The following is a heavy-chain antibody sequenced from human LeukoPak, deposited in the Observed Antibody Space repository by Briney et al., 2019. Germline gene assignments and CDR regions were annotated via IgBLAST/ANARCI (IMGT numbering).Heavy chain of an antibody. CDR1: GFIFSKYA. Sequence: PGRSLRLSCAASGFIFSKYALHWVRQAPGKGLEWVAVVSFDGRSEYYADSVKGRFTISRDNSKNTLFLQMDSLRAEDTADYYCARGDRGDFDYWGQGTLVTVSS. CDR2: VSFDGRSE. V-gene: IGHV3-30*04. D-gene: IGHD3-10*01. J-gene: IGHJ4*02. CDR3: ARGDRGDFDY.